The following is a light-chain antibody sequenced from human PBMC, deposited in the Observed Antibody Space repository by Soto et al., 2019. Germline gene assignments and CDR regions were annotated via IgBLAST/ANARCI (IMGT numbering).Light chain of an antibody. J-gene: IGKJ1*01. CDR3: QQYGSSGT. V-gene: IGKV3-20*01. Sequence: EIVLTQSPGILSLSPGERATLSCRASQSVSSSYLAWYQQKPGQAPRLLIYGASSRATGIPDRLSGSGSGTDFTLTISRLEPEDFAVYYCQQYGSSGTFGQGTKVDIK. CDR1: QSVSSSY. CDR2: GAS.